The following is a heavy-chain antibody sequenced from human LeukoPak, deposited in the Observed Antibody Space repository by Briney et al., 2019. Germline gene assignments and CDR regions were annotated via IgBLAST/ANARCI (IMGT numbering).Heavy chain of an antibody. D-gene: IGHD3-22*01. Sequence: GGSLRLSCAASGFTFSSYAMSWVRQAPGKGLEWVSAISGSGGSTYYADSVKGRFTISRDNSKNTLYLQMNSLRAEDTAVYYCAKRDYYDSSGPYYFDYWGQGTLVTASS. V-gene: IGHV3-23*01. CDR3: AKRDYYDSSGPYYFDY. CDR1: GFTFSSYA. J-gene: IGHJ4*02. CDR2: ISGSGGST.